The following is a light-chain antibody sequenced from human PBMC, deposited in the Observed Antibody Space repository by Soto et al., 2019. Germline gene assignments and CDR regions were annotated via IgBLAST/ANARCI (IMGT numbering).Light chain of an antibody. CDR3: QSYDSSLSGLWV. CDR2: GNN. CDR1: SSNIGAGYD. V-gene: IGLV1-40*01. J-gene: IGLJ3*02. Sequence: QSVLTQPPSVSGAPGQRVNISCTGSSSNIGAGYDVHWYQQLPGAAPKLLIYGNNNRPSGVPDRFSGSKSGTSASLAITGLHAEDEADYYCQSYDSSLSGLWVFGGGTKLTVL.